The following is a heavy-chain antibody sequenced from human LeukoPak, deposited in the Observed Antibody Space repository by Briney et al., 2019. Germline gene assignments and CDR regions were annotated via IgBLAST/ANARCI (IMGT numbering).Heavy chain of an antibody. V-gene: IGHV1-18*01. D-gene: IGHD3-10*01. CDR1: GYTFTSYG. CDR2: ISAYNGNT. J-gene: IGHJ5*02. CDR3: ARGLLSAVRGVYWFDP. Sequence: ASVKVSCKASGYTFTSYGISWVRQAPGQGLEWMGWISAYNGNTNYAQKLQGRVTMTTDTSTSTAYMELRSLRSDDTAVYYCARGLLSAVRGVYWFDPWGQGTLVTVSS.